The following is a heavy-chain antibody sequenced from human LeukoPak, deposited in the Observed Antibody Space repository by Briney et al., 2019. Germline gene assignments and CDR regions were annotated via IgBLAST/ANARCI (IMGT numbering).Heavy chain of an antibody. CDR2: ITDSVDGE. CDR1: GFTFSSYA. Sequence: GGSLRLSCAASGFTFSSYAMHWVRQAPGKGLAWVSSITDSVDGEYYADSVKGRFTISRDDSKNTLYLQMNSLRAEDTAVYYCAKDYPVATRWGQGTLVTVSS. V-gene: IGHV3-23*01. CDR3: AKDYPVATR. D-gene: IGHD2-15*01. J-gene: IGHJ4*02.